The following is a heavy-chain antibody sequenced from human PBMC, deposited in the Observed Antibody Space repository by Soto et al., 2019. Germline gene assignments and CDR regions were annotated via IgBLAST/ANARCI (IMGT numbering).Heavy chain of an antibody. J-gene: IGHJ5*02. CDR2: TYFRSKWYN. V-gene: IGHV6-1*01. CDR3: AKGGNLGPKTGYAFDP. D-gene: IGHD5-12*01. Sequence: PSQILSLTCAISGDSVSSNTASWNWIRQSPSRGLEWLGRTYFRSKWYNDYAVSVKSRIIINPDTSNNQFSLQLNSVTPEDTAVYFCAKGGNLGPKTGYAFDPWGQGIMVTVSS. CDR1: GDSVSSNTAS.